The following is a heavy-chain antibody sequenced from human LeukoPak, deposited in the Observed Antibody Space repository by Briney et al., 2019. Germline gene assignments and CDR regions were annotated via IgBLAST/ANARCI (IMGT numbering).Heavy chain of an antibody. J-gene: IGHJ2*01. CDR1: GFDLRIYD. CDR2: IWDDGSNK. V-gene: IGHV3-33*01. Sequence: GVSLRLSCAVSGFDLRIYDMVGLRQAPGRGVECFAVIWDDGSNKYHAESVKGRFTISRDDSKNMLYLQMNSLRAEDTAVYYCARERGGQDWDFDLWGRGTLVTVSS. CDR3: ARERGGQDWDFDL. D-gene: IGHD3-10*01.